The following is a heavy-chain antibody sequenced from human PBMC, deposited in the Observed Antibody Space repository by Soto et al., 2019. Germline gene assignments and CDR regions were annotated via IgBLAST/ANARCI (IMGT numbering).Heavy chain of an antibody. V-gene: IGHV3-48*02. CDR3: ARAPSGSYPLDY. D-gene: IGHD1-26*01. J-gene: IGHJ4*02. CDR2: ISSSSCTI. CDR1: GFSFSSYS. Sequence: EVQLVESGGGLVQPGGSLRLSCAASGFSFSSYSMNWVRQAPGKGLEWVSYISSSSCTIYYADAVKGRFTISRDKAKNSLYLQMNSLRDEDTAVYYCARAPSGSYPLDYWGQGTLVTVSS.